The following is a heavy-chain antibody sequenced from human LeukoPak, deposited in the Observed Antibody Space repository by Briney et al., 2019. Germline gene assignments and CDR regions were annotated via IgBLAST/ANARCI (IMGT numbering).Heavy chain of an antibody. D-gene: IGHD3-3*01. CDR3: ARDPSAAHYDFWSGYLYNWFDP. Sequence: SETLSLTCTVSGGSISSSSYYWGWLRQPPGTGLEWIGSIYYSGSTYYNPSLKSRVTISVDTSKNQFSLKLSSVTAADTAVYYCARDPSAAHYDFWSGYLYNWFDPWGQGALVTVSS. CDR2: IYYSGST. CDR1: GGSISSSSYY. J-gene: IGHJ5*02. V-gene: IGHV4-39*07.